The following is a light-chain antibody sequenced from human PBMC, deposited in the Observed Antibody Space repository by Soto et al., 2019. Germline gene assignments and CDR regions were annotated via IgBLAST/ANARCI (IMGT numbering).Light chain of an antibody. Sequence: QPVLTQSPAASASLGVSVKLTCTLSSGHNTYAISWHQLQPQKGPRFLMKVNSDGSHTKGDGIPDRFSGSSSGAERNLIISSLQSEDEADYYCQTWGIGDHAVVFGGGTKVTVL. CDR2: VNSDGSH. CDR3: QTWGIGDHAVV. V-gene: IGLV4-69*01. CDR1: SGHNTYA. J-gene: IGLJ2*01.